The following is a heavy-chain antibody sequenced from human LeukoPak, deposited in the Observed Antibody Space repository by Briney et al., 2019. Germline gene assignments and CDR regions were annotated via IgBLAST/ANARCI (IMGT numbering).Heavy chain of an antibody. CDR1: GGSISSGGYS. J-gene: IGHJ4*02. V-gene: IGHV4-30-2*01. CDR3: ARVDSYFDY. Sequence: PSETLSLTCAVSGGSISSGGYSWSWIRQPPGKGLEWIGYTYHSGSTYYNPSLKSRVTISVDRSKNQFSLKLSSVTAADTAVYYCARVDSYFDYWGQGTLVTVSS. CDR2: TYHSGST. D-gene: IGHD3-22*01.